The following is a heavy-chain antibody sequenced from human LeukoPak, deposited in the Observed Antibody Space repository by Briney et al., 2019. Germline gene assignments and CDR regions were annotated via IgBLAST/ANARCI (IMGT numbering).Heavy chain of an antibody. D-gene: IGHD3-10*01. CDR1: GFTFSGYW. V-gene: IGHV3-7*01. J-gene: IGHJ5*02. CDR2: IKKDGSDK. Sequence: GGSLRLSCAASGFTFSGYWMNWVRQAPGKGLEWVASIKKDGSDKYYVDSVKGRFTVSRDNAKNSLYLQMNSLRAEDTAVYYCLQYNSGSTWGQGSLVTVSS. CDR3: LQYNSGST.